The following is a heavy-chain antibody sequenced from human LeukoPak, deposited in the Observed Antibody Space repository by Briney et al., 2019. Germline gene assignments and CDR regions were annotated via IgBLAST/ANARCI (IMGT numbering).Heavy chain of an antibody. CDR3: ARSYDFWPFDY. D-gene: IGHD3-3*01. V-gene: IGHV4-59*01. Sequence: KASETLSLTCTVSGGSISSYYWSWIRQPPGKGLEWIGYIYYSGSTNYNPSLKSRVTISVDTSKNQFSLKLSSATAADTAVYYCARSYDFWPFDYWGQGTPVTVSS. J-gene: IGHJ4*02. CDR1: GGSISSYY. CDR2: IYYSGST.